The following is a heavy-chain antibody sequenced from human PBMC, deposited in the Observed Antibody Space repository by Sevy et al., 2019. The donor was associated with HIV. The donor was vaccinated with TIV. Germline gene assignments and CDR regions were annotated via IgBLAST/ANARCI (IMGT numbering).Heavy chain of an antibody. V-gene: IGHV4-59*01. J-gene: IGHJ2*01. CDR2: LYYRGRT. CDR3: ARHSIAPRSWYFDL. Sequence: SETLSLTCTVSGGSISSYYWSWIRQPPGKGLEWIGYLYYRGRTNYNPSLKSRVTISVDTSRNQFSLKLNSVTAADSAVYYCARHSIAPRSWYFDLWGRRTLVTVSS. D-gene: IGHD6-6*01. CDR1: GGSISSYY.